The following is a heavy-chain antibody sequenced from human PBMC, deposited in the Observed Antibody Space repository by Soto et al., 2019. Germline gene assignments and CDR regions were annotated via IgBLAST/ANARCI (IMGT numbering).Heavy chain of an antibody. CDR1: GFTFTNYI. J-gene: IGHJ4*02. D-gene: IGHD3-10*01. CDR2: ISSNSRYV. V-gene: IGHV3-21*01. Sequence: GGSLRLSCVASGFTFTNYIINWVRQAPGKGLEWVSSISSNSRYVYYADSVKGRFTISRDNAKNSVYLQMSSLRAEDTAVYYCARDIRAIAFDYWGQGP. CDR3: ARDIRAIAFDY.